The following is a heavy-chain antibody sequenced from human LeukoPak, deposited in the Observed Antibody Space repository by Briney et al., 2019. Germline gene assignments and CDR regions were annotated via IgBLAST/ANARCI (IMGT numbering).Heavy chain of an antibody. CDR1: GYTFNSYG. V-gene: IGHV1-18*01. CDR2: ISAYNGDT. Sequence: GASVKVSCKTSGYTFNSYGIAWVRQAPGQGLEWVGWISAYNGDTNYAQNLQHRVTMTTDTSTTTAYMELRSLRSDDTAVSYCAREGSLYDSGNYYLSWFDPWGQGTLVTVSS. CDR3: AREGSLYDSGNYYLSWFDP. D-gene: IGHD3-22*01. J-gene: IGHJ5*02.